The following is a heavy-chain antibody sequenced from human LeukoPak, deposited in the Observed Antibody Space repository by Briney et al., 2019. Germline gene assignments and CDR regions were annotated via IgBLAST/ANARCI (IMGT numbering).Heavy chain of an antibody. CDR2: IYPGDSDT. CDR3: ARIGYSSGWYSVYYFDS. CDR1: GYSFTSYW. J-gene: IGHJ4*02. Sequence: GESLKISCKGSGYSFTSYWIGWVRQMPGKGLEWMGIIYPGDSDTRYSPSFQGQVTISADKSISTAYLQWSSLKASDTAMYYCARIGYSSGWYSVYYFDSWGQGTLVTVSS. D-gene: IGHD6-19*01. V-gene: IGHV5-51*01.